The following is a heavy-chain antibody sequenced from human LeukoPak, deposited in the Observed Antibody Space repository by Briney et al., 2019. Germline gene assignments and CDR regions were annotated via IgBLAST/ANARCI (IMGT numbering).Heavy chain of an antibody. CDR1: GYTFTGYY. CDR3: ATLWFDYYYGMDV. CDR2: INPNSGGT. Sequence: ASVKVSCKASGYTFTGYYMHWVRQAPGQGPEWMGWINPNSGGTNYAQKFQGRVTMTRDTSISTAYMELSRLRSDDTAVYYCATLWFDYYYGMDVWGQGTTVTVSS. D-gene: IGHD3-10*01. J-gene: IGHJ6*02. V-gene: IGHV1-2*02.